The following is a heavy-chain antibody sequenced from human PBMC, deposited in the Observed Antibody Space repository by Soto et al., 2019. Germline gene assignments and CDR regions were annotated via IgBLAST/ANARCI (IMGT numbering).Heavy chain of an antibody. CDR2: IIPVIGVG. Sequence: QVQLVQSGAEVKKPGSSVKVSCKPSGNTLNTDTITWLRQAPGQGLEWMGRIIPVIGVGTYAQKFHDRVNSTADKSTTTVYMEVTSLTSEDTTADYCAIGRTGSNGYYWAWGQGTQVTVSP. D-gene: IGHD3-22*01. J-gene: IGHJ4*02. V-gene: IGHV1-69*02. CDR1: GNTLNTDT. CDR3: AIGRTGSNGYYWA.